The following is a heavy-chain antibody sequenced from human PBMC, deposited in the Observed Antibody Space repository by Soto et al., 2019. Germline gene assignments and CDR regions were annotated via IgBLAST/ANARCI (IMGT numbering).Heavy chain of an antibody. CDR3: ASFGFSSSWNWFDP. D-gene: IGHD6-13*01. V-gene: IGHV1-3*01. Sequence: QVQLVQSGAEVKKPGASVKVSCKASGYTFTSYAMHWVRQAPGQRLEWMGWINAGNGNTKYSQKFQGRVTITRDTSASTAYMELRSLRSEGTAVYYCASFGFSSSWNWFDPWGQGTLVTVSS. CDR1: GYTFTSYA. CDR2: INAGNGNT. J-gene: IGHJ5*02.